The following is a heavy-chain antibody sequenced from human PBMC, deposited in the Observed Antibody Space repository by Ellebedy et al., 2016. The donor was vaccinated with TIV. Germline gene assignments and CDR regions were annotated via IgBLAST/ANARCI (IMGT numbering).Heavy chain of an antibody. CDR1: GYSFTSYW. CDR2: IDPSDSYT. CDR3: ARHPVAGTYYYYGMDV. V-gene: IGHV5-10-1*01. J-gene: IGHJ6*02. D-gene: IGHD6-19*01. Sequence: ASVQVSCKGSGYSFTSYWISWVRQMPGKGVEWMGRIDPSDSYTNYSPSFQGHVPISADKSISTAYLQWSSLKASDTAMYYCARHPVAGTYYYYGMDVWGQGTTVTVSS.